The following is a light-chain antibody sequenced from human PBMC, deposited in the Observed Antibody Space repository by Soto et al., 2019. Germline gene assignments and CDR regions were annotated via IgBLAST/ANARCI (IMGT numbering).Light chain of an antibody. Sequence: EIVLTQSPATLSLSPGERATLSCRASPSVTNFLAWYQQKPGQAPRLLIYGAFNRATGIPARFSGRGSGTDFTLTISSLEPEDSAVYYCQQRNVWPPVTFGQGTRLEIK. CDR3: QQRNVWPPVT. V-gene: IGKV3-11*01. CDR2: GAF. J-gene: IGKJ5*01. CDR1: PSVTNF.